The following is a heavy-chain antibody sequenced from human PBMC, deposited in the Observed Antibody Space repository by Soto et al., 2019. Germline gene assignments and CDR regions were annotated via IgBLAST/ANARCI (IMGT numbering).Heavy chain of an antibody. CDR1: GGSISSYY. J-gene: IGHJ5*02. CDR3: ESRAVAGWFDP. V-gene: IGHV4-4*07. Sequence: SETLSLTCTVSGGSISSYYWSWIRQPAGKGLEWIGRIYTSGSTNYNPSLKSRVTMSVDTSKNQFPLKLSSVTAADTAVYYCESRAVAGWFDPWGQGTLVTVSS. CDR2: IYTSGST. D-gene: IGHD6-19*01.